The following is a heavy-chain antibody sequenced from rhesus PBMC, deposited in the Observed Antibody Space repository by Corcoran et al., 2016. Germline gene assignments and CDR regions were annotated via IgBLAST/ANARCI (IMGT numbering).Heavy chain of an antibody. D-gene: IGHD5-24*01. Sequence: QVQLQESGPGVVKPSETLSLTCAVSGGSISDNYRWSGIRQPPGRGLEWIGDIYGSSTITNYNPSLKSRITIAKDTSKHQFSLNLSSVTAADTAVYYCARGAYSGHWGQGVLVTVSS. J-gene: IGHJ4*01. CDR3: ARGAYSGH. V-gene: IGHV4S10*01. CDR2: IYGSSTIT. CDR1: GGSISDNYR.